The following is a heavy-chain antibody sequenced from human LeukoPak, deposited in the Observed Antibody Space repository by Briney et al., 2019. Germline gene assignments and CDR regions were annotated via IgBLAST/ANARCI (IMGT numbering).Heavy chain of an antibody. J-gene: IGHJ4*02. D-gene: IGHD3-22*01. V-gene: IGHV4-59*01. Sequence: TSETLSLTCTVSGDSISSYYWSWIRQPPGKGLEWIGYIYYSGSTNYNPSLKSRVTISVDTTKNQFSLKLSSVTAADTAVYYCARVNYDGSGYNFDYWGQGTLVTVSS. CDR1: GDSISSYY. CDR2: IYYSGST. CDR3: ARVNYDGSGYNFDY.